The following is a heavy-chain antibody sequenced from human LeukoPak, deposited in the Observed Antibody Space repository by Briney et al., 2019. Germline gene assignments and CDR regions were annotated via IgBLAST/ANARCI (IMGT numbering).Heavy chain of an antibody. Sequence: PSETLSLTCTVSGGSISSYYWSWIRQPPGKGLEWIGYIYYSGSTNYNPSLKSRVTISVDTSKNQFSLKLSSVTAADTAVYYCARRILTGYYDAFNIWGQGTMVTVSS. D-gene: IGHD3-9*01. V-gene: IGHV4-59*08. J-gene: IGHJ3*02. CDR1: GGSISSYY. CDR2: IYYSGST. CDR3: ARRILTGYYDAFNI.